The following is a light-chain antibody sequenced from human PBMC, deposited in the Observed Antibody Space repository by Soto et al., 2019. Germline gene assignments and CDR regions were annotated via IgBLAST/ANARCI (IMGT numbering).Light chain of an antibody. CDR2: AAS. CDR1: QSISTF. V-gene: IGKV1-39*01. CDR3: QQSYRTPIT. Sequence: DIQMTQSPSSLSASVGDRVTITCRASQSISTFLNWYQQEPGKAPNLLIYAASGLQSGVPSRFSGSGSGTDFTLTISSLQHEDFETYYCQQSYRTPITLGQGTRLEIK. J-gene: IGKJ5*01.